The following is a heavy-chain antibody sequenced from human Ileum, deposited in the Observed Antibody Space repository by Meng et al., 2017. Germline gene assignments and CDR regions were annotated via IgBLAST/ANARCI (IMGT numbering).Heavy chain of an antibody. CDR3: VRDLYGPDY. J-gene: IGHJ4*02. CDR2: VHGDGSGP. V-gene: IGHV3-74*01. D-gene: IGHD2/OR15-2a*01. CDR1: GFIFNNFQ. Sequence: VQLVESGVGVGQPGGSLRLSCAASGFIFNNFQMHWLRQAPGEGLVWVSRVHGDGSGPIYADSVKGVFTMSRYNAKKTVDLQMNSLRLNATAVYYCVRDLYGPDYWCQGTLVTVSS.